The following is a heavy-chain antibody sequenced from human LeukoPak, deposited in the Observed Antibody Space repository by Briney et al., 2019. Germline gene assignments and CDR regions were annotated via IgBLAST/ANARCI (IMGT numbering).Heavy chain of an antibody. Sequence: GGSLRLSCAASGFIFRSYGMHWVRQTPGEGLEWVAAIWYDGRGKYYADSVKGRFTISRDNPENTLSLQMNSLRGEDTAVYYCARDIVATGGRYFDHWGQGTLVTVSS. CDR2: IWYDGRGK. D-gene: IGHD6-13*01. V-gene: IGHV3-33*01. CDR3: ARDIVATGGRYFDH. CDR1: GFIFRSYG. J-gene: IGHJ4*02.